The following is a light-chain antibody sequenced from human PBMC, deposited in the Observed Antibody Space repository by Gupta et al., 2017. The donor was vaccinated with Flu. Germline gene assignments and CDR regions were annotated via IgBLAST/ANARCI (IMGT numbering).Light chain of an antibody. CDR2: ANS. J-gene: IGLJ3*02. CDR3: QSYDSSLSIGV. Sequence: QSVLTQPPSVSGAPGQRVSISCTGSNSNIGAGYDVHWYQQRPGTAPKVLLYANSNRASGVPDRFSGSKSGTSASLAITGLQADDEADYYCQSYDSSLSIGVFGGGTKVTDL. V-gene: IGLV1-40*01. CDR1: NSNIGAGYD.